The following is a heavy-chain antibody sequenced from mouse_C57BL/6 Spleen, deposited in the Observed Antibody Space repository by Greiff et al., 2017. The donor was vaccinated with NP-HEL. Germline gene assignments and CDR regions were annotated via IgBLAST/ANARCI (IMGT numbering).Heavy chain of an antibody. CDR1: GYTFTDYY. CDR3: ARFPNYYGSSYYAMDY. Sequence: EVQLQQSGPELVKPGASVKISCKASGYTFTDYYMNWVKQSHGKSLEWIGDINPNNGGTSYNQKFKGKATLTVDKSSSTAYMELHSLTSEDSAVYYCARFPNYYGSSYYAMDYWGQGTSVTVSS. V-gene: IGHV1-26*01. CDR2: INPNNGGT. J-gene: IGHJ4*01. D-gene: IGHD1-1*01.